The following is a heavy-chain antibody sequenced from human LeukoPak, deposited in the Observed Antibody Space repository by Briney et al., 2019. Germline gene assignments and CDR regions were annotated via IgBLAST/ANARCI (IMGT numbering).Heavy chain of an antibody. CDR3: ARDRGRVVPAAFDY. CDR1: GGSISSGSYY. D-gene: IGHD2-2*01. Sequence: SQTLSLTCTVSGGSISSGSYYWSWIRQPAGKGLEWIGRIYTSGCTNYNPSLKSRVTMSVDTSKNQFSLKLSSVTAADTAVYYCARDRGRVVPAAFDYWGQGTLVTVSS. CDR2: IYTSGCT. V-gene: IGHV4-61*02. J-gene: IGHJ4*02.